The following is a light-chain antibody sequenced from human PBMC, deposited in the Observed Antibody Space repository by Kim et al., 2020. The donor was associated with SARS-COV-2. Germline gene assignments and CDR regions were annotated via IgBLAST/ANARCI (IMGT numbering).Light chain of an antibody. CDR2: GVS. V-gene: IGKV3-20*01. J-gene: IGKJ4*01. Sequence: LAVSPGKRDTLAWRASQSRVSSELAWYQQKPGQAPRLLIYGVSSRATGIPDRFSGSGSGTDFTLTISRMEPEDSATYYGQRHGAIFGGGNKVDIK. CDR3: QRHGAI. CDR1: QSRVSSE.